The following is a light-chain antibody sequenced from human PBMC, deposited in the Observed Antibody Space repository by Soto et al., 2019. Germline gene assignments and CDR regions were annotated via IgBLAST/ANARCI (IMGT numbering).Light chain of an antibody. Sequence: QSVLTRPPSVSGAPGQRVTISCTGSNSNIGAGYDVHWYQQLPGTAPKLLIYGNSNRPSGVPDRFSGSKSVTSASLAITGLQAEDEADYYCQSYDSSLSGSGFGTGTKVTVL. CDR3: QSYDSSLSGSG. CDR2: GNS. V-gene: IGLV1-40*01. CDR1: NSNIGAGYD. J-gene: IGLJ1*01.